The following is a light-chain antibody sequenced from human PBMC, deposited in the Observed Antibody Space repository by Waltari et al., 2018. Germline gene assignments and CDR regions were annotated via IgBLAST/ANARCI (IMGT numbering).Light chain of an antibody. Sequence: YDLTQPLSVSVSPGQTATITCSGDVLAEKYVRWFQQKPGQAPTLILYKDTERPSGIPERFSGSSSRSTVTLTIRGALLEDEADYHCHAAADNNWFFGGATKLTVL. CDR1: VLAEKY. CDR2: KDT. V-gene: IGLV3-27*01. J-gene: IGLJ2*01. CDR3: HAAADNNWF.